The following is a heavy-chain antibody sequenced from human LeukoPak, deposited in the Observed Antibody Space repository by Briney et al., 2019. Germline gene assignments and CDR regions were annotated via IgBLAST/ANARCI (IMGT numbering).Heavy chain of an antibody. J-gene: IGHJ2*01. Sequence: GGSLRLSCAASGFTFSSYAMSWIRQAPGKGLEWVAVISYDGSNKYYADSVKGRFTISRDNSKNTLYLQMNSLRAEDTAVYYCAKIAIAAAGIYWYFDLWGRGTLVTVSS. D-gene: IGHD6-13*01. V-gene: IGHV3-30*18. CDR3: AKIAIAAAGIYWYFDL. CDR1: GFTFSSYA. CDR2: ISYDGSNK.